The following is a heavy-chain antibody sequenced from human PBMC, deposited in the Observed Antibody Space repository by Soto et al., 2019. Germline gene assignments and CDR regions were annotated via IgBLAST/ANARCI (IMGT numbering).Heavy chain of an antibody. CDR2: IYWNDDK. CDR3: AHSPWGAAPDY. Sequence: GLDLEWLAIIYWNDDKLYRPSLQSRLTITKDTSKNQVVLTMTNMDPVDTATYYFAHSPWGAAPDYWGQGTPVTVSS. D-gene: IGHD3-16*01. V-gene: IGHV2-5*01. J-gene: IGHJ4*02.